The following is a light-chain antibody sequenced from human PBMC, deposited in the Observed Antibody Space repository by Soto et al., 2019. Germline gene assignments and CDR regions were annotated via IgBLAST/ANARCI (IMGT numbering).Light chain of an antibody. Sequence: EIVMTQSPATLSVSPGERATLSCRASQSVSSNLAWYQQKPGQAPRLLIYGASTRATGIPARFRGSGSGTEFTLTISSLQSEDFAVYYCQQYNNWPPGRTFGQGTKLEIK. CDR1: QSVSSN. CDR3: QQYNNWPPGRT. V-gene: IGKV3-15*01. J-gene: IGKJ2*01. CDR2: GAS.